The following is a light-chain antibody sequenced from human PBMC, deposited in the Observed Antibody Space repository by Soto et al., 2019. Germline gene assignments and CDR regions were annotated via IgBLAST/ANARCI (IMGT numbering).Light chain of an antibody. V-gene: IGLV2-23*01. J-gene: IGLJ1*01. CDR3: CSYAGSSTSL. CDR2: EGS. Sequence: QSALTQPASVSGSPGQSITISCTGTSSDVGSYNLVSWYQQHPGKAPKLMIYEGSKRPSGVSNRFSGSKSGNTASLTISGLQAADEADYYCCSYAGSSTSLFGTGTKLTVL. CDR1: SSDVGSYNL.